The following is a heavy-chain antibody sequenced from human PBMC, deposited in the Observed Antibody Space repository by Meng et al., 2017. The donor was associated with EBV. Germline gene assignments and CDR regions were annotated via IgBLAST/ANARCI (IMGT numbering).Heavy chain of an antibody. Sequence: QVQLQESGPGLVQPSGTMFPNCAVTGGSISSSNWWSWVRQPPGKGLEWIGEIYHSGSTNYNPSLKSRVTISVDKSKNQFSLKLSSVTAADTAVYYCARDRGGYYDSSGYYADWGQGTLVTVSS. CDR2: IYHSGST. V-gene: IGHV4-4*02. D-gene: IGHD3-22*01. CDR3: ARDRGGYYDSSGYYAD. CDR1: GGSISSSNW. J-gene: IGHJ4*02.